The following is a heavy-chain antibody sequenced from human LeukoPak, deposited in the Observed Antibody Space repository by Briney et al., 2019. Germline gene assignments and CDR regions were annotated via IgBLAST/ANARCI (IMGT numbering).Heavy chain of an antibody. CDR2: ISSSSSYI. J-gene: IGHJ3*02. CDR1: GFTFSSYS. Sequence: GGSLRLSCAASGFTFSSYSMNWVRQAPGKGLEWVSSISSSSSYIYYADSVKGRFTISRDNAKNSLYLQMNSPRAEDTAVYYCARAGGYCSSTSCYLTAFDIWGQGTMVTVSS. V-gene: IGHV3-21*01. D-gene: IGHD2-2*01. CDR3: ARAGGYCSSTSCYLTAFDI.